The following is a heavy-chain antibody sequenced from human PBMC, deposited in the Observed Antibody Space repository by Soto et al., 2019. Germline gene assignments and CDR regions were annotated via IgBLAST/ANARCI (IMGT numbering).Heavy chain of an antibody. CDR1: GGSISSYY. V-gene: IGHV4-59*01. D-gene: IGHD2-2*01. CDR2: MYYSGSS. Sequence: SETLSLTCTVSGGSISSYYWCWIRLPPGKGLGWVGYMYYSGSSNYNPSLKSRVTISVDTAKNQFSLKLSSVTAADTAAYYCAAGECSRTSCYGGFDYWGQGTLVTVSS. CDR3: AAGECSRTSCYGGFDY. J-gene: IGHJ4*02.